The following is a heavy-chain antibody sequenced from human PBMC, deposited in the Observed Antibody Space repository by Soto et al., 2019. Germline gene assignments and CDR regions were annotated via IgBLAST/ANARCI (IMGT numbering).Heavy chain of an antibody. CDR1: GFSFTSYW. CDR2: INEDGSEK. V-gene: IGHV3-7*04. CDR3: VTDYDAKGWGTY. J-gene: IGHJ4*02. D-gene: IGHD3-16*01. Sequence: EVQLVESGGGLVQPGGSLRLSCAASGFSFTSYWMDWVRQAPGKGLEWVAMINEDGSEKYYVDSVKGRFTISRDNAKHSLYLEMDSLRAEDTAVYYCVTDYDAKGWGTYWGQGNLVTVSS.